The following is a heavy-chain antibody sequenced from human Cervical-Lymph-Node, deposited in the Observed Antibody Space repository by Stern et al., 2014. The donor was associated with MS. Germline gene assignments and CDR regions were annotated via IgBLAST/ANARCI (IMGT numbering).Heavy chain of an antibody. V-gene: IGHV6-1*01. CDR3: ARDRGRWLDY. D-gene: IGHD2-15*01. CDR1: GDSVSTNSAA. CDR2: PYYRSKRYY. J-gene: IGHJ4*02. Sequence: QLQLQESGPGLVKPSQTLSLTCAISGDSVSTNSAAWNWIRQSPSRGLEWLGSPYYRSKRYYDSALSRKSRITINPDTYQNQFSLQLNSVTPEDTAVYYCARDRGRWLDYWGQGTLVTVPS.